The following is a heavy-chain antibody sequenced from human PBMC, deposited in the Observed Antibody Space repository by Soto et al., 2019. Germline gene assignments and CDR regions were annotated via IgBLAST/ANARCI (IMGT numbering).Heavy chain of an antibody. J-gene: IGHJ6*02. CDR3: ARAIYDILTGYYYYYYGMDV. D-gene: IGHD3-9*01. CDR2: IIPIFGTA. Sequence: SVKVSCKASGGTFSSYAISWVRQAPGQGLEWMGGIIPIFGTANYAQKFQGRVTITADESTSTAYMELSSLRSEDTAVYYCARAIYDILTGYYYYYYGMDVWGQGTTVTVSS. V-gene: IGHV1-69*13. CDR1: GGTFSSYA.